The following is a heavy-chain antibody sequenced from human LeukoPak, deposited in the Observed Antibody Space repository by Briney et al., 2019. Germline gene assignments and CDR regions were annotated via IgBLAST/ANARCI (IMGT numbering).Heavy chain of an antibody. J-gene: IGHJ4*02. D-gene: IGHD2-15*01. CDR2: IWYDGSNK. V-gene: IGHV3-33*06. CDR1: GFIFTDYG. CDR3: AKPNTGYCSGGSCKRAYYFDY. Sequence: GGSLRLSCAASGFIFTDYGMRLVRQAPGKGLEWVAVIWYDGSNKYYADSVKGRFTISRDNSKNTLYLQMNSLRAADTAVYYCAKPNTGYCSGGSCKRAYYFDYWGQGTLVTVSS.